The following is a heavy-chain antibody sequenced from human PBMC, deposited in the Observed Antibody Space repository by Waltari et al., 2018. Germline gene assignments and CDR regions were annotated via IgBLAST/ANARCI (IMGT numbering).Heavy chain of an antibody. V-gene: IGHV4-34*01. CDR1: GGSFSGYY. D-gene: IGHD2-15*01. Sequence: QVQLQQWGAGLLKPSETLSLTCAVYGGSFSGYYWSWIRQPPGKGLEWIGEINHSGSTNYNPSLKSRVTISVDTSKNQFSLKLSSVTAADTAVYYCARDGGNSVFDYWGQGTLVTVSS. J-gene: IGHJ4*02. CDR3: ARDGGNSVFDY. CDR2: INHSGST.